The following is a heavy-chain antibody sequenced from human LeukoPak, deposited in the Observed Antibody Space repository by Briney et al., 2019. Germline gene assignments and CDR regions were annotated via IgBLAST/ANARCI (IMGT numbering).Heavy chain of an antibody. CDR3: ARARVLLWFGDQDGMDV. J-gene: IGHJ6*02. Sequence: SETLSLTCAVSGGSISSYYWSWIRQPPGKGLEWIGYIYYSGSTNYNPSLKSRVTISVDTSKNQFSLKLSSVTAADTAVYYCARARVLLWFGDQDGMDVWGQGTTVTVSS. V-gene: IGHV4-59*12. CDR1: GGSISSYY. CDR2: IYYSGST. D-gene: IGHD3-10*01.